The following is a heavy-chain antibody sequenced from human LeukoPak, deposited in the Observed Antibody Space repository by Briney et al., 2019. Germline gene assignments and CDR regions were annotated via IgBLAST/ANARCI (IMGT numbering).Heavy chain of an antibody. V-gene: IGHV3-23*01. Sequence: PGGSLRLSCAASGFTFSSYAMSWVRQAPGKGLEWVSTISGSGGNTYYADSVKGRFTISRDNSKNTLYLQMNSLRAEDTAVYYCARAMSVPYYFDYWGQGTLVTVSS. CDR2: ISGSGGNT. CDR3: ARAMSVPYYFDY. CDR1: GFTFSSYA. D-gene: IGHD6-6*01. J-gene: IGHJ4*02.